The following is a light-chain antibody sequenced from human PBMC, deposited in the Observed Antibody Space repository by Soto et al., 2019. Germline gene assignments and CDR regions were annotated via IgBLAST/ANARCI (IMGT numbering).Light chain of an antibody. CDR3: MQSIHCPPYT. V-gene: IGKV2-30*01. CDR2: KVS. Sequence: DVVLTQSPLSLPVTLGQPASISCRSSQSLQYSDGNTYLNWFQQRPGQSPRRLIYKVSNRDSGVPDRLSGSVSGTDFTLRISSVEAEDVGFYYCMQSIHCPPYTFGQGTKLEIK. CDR1: QSLQYSDGNTY. J-gene: IGKJ2*01.